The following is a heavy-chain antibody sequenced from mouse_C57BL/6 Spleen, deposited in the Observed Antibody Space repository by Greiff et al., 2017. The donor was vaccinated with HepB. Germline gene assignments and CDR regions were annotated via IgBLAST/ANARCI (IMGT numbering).Heavy chain of an antibody. CDR1: GYTFTSYW. V-gene: IGHV1-52*01. J-gene: IGHJ2*01. Sequence: QVQLQQPGAELVRPGSSVKLSCKASGYTFTSYWMHWVKQRPIQGLEWIGNIDPSDSETHYNQKFKDKATLTVDKSSSTAYMQRSSLTSEDAAVYFCAKNVNLWLGRGGYFDYWGEGTPLTVSS. D-gene: IGHD4-1*01. CDR3: AKNVNLWLGRGGYFDY. CDR2: IDPSDSET.